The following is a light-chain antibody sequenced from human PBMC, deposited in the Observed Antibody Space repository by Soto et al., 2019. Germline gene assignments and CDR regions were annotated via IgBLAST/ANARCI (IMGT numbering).Light chain of an antibody. Sequence: QSALIQPPSVSGSPGQSVTISCTGTSSDVGSYDSVSWCQQHPGTVPKPMIYNVNTQPSGVPDRFSGSKSDTSASLAITGLQADDEADYYCQSYDGSLTGHVFGTGTKLTVL. V-gene: IGLV2-11*01. J-gene: IGLJ1*01. CDR3: QSYDGSLTGHV. CDR2: NVN. CDR1: SSDVGSYDS.